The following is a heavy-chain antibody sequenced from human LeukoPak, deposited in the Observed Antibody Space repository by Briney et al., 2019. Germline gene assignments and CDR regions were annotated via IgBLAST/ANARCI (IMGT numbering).Heavy chain of an antibody. CDR3: VKDSSSGSYFDY. V-gene: IGHV3-30*02. Sequence: PGTSLRLSCAASGFIFSSYNMHWVRQAPGKGLEWVAFIRYDGSNKYYADSVKGRFTISRDNSRNTLHLQMSSLRVEDTAVYYCVKDSSSGSYFDYWGQGTLVTVSS. J-gene: IGHJ4*02. D-gene: IGHD3-10*01. CDR1: GFIFSSYN. CDR2: IRYDGSNK.